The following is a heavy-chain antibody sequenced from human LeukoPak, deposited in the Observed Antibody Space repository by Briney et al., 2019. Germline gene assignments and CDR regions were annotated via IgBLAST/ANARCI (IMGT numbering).Heavy chain of an antibody. V-gene: IGHV3-7*05. D-gene: IGHD3-10*01. J-gene: IGHJ4*02. CDR1: GFSFREHW. CDR3: ARDPANYGSGSYYPDY. Sequence: PGGSLRLSCTVSGFSFREHWMSWVRQAPGKGLEWVGNIKEDGNEDYYVDSVEGRFVIFRDNAKNSLYLQMNSLRAEDTAVYYCARDPANYGSGSYYPDYWGQGTLVTVSS. CDR2: IKEDGNED.